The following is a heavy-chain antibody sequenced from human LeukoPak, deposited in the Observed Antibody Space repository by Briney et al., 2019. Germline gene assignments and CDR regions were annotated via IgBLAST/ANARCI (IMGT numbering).Heavy chain of an antibody. CDR1: GYTFTDYY. V-gene: IGHV1-2*06. D-gene: IGHD1-26*01. J-gene: IGHJ4*02. CDR3: ARDYSGSYTH. CDR2: IHPNNGDT. Sequence: GASVKVSCKASGYTFTDYYIHWVRQAPGQGLEWMGLIHPNNGDTYFAQKFRGRVTMTRDMSISTTYMELNRLTSDDTAVYYCARDYSGSYTHWAQGTLVTISS.